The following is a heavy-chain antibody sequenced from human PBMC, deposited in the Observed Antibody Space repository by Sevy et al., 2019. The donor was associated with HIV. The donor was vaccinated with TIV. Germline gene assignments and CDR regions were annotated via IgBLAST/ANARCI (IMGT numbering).Heavy chain of an antibody. Sequence: GGSLRLSCAASRLTFSSSSVNWVRQAPGKGLESVSYISSSSTTIYYADSVKGRFTISRDNAKNSLYLQMNSLRDEDTAVYYCARGFMGADYYYGMDVWGQGTTVTV. CDR3: ARGFMGADYYYGMDV. CDR1: RLTFSSSS. V-gene: IGHV3-48*02. D-gene: IGHD3-3*01. CDR2: ISSSSTTI. J-gene: IGHJ6*02.